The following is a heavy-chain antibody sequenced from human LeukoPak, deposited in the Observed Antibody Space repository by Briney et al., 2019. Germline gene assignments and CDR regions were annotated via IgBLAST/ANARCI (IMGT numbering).Heavy chain of an antibody. CDR1: GFTFSRYW. CDR3: ATGNYYDSRGYYTFGH. CDR2: INGDASTT. D-gene: IGHD3-22*01. Sequence: GGSLRLSCAASGFTFSRYWMHWVRQAPGKGLVWVSRINGDASTTSYADSVKGGFTIARDNAKKTLYLQMNSLRAEDTAVYYCATGNYYDSRGYYTFGHWGQGTLVTVSS. J-gene: IGHJ1*01. V-gene: IGHV3-74*01.